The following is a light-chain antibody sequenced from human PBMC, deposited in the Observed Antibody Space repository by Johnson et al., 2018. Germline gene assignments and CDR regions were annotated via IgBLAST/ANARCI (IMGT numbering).Light chain of an antibody. J-gene: IGLJ1*01. CDR3: GTWDSSLGAGNV. V-gene: IGLV1-51*02. Sequence: QSVLTQPPSVSAAPGQKVTISCSGSSSNIGNNYVSWYQQLPGTAPKLLIYENNKRPSGIPDRFSGSKSGTSATLGITGLQTGDEADYYCGTWDSSLGAGNVFGTGTKVTAL. CDR1: SSNIGNNY. CDR2: ENN.